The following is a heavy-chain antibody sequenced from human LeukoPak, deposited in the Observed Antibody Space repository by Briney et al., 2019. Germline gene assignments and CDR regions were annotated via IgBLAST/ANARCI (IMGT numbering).Heavy chain of an antibody. CDR3: TTAPSLTDAFDI. J-gene: IGHJ3*02. V-gene: IGHV3-15*01. CDR1: GFTFSNAW. CDR2: IKSKTDGGTT. Sequence: GGSLRLSCAASGFTFSNAWMSWVRQAPGKGLEWVGRIKSKTDGGTTDYAAHVKGRFTISRDDSKNTLYLQMNSLKTEDTAVYYCTTAPSLTDAFDIWGQGTMVTVSS.